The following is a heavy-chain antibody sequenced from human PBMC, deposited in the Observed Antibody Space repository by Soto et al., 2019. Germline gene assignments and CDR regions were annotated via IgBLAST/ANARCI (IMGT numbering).Heavy chain of an antibody. J-gene: IGHJ2*01. CDR3: ARRNSGWYFDL. V-gene: IGHV3-23*01. Sequence: EVQLLESGGGLVQPGGSLRLSCAAAGFTFSSYAMNWVRQAPGKGLEWVSVISGSGDSTYYADSVKGRFTISRDNSKNTLYLQMNSLRAEDTAVYYCARRNSGWYFDLWGRGTLVTLPS. CDR1: GFTFSSYA. CDR2: ISGSGDST. D-gene: IGHD4-4*01.